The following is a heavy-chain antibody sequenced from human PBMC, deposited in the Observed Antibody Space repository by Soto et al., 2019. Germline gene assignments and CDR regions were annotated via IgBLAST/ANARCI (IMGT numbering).Heavy chain of an antibody. CDR2: ISYDGSNK. CDR1: GFTFSSYG. J-gene: IGHJ5*02. Sequence: GGSLRLSCAASGFTFSSYGMHWVRQAPGKGLEWVAVISYDGSNKYYADSVKGRFTISRDNSKNTLYLQMNSLRAEDTAVYYCAKDAMRYYDFWSGYNWFDPWGQGTLVTVS. D-gene: IGHD3-3*01. V-gene: IGHV3-30*18. CDR3: AKDAMRYYDFWSGYNWFDP.